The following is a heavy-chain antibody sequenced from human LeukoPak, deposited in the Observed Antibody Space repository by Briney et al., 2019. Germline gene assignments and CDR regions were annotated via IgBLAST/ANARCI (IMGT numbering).Heavy chain of an antibody. CDR1: GFNFNYYG. CDR3: ASGISSGYYYRSVGDY. CDR2: IRYDGSNK. D-gene: IGHD3-22*01. J-gene: IGHJ4*01. Sequence: PGGSLRLSCAASGFNFNYYGMDWVRQAPGKGLEWVAGIRYDGSNKWYGDSMKGRFTISRDNSKNTVYLQMNSLRAEDTAVYYCASGISSGYYYRSVGDYWXXXTLVTVSS. V-gene: IGHV3-33*03.